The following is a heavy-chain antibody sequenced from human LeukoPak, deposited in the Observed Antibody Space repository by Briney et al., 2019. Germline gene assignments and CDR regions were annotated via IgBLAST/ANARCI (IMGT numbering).Heavy chain of an antibody. D-gene: IGHD2/OR15-2a*01. V-gene: IGHV3-33*01. CDR3: AREGPRGNSQFDY. J-gene: IGHJ4*02. CDR2: IWYDGSNK. Sequence: QAGGSLRLSCAASGFTFSSYGMHWVRQAPGKGLKWVALIWYDGSNKYYADSVKGRLTISRDNSKNTLYLQMSSLRAEDTAVYYCAREGPRGNSQFDYWGQGTLVTVSS. CDR1: GFTFSSYG.